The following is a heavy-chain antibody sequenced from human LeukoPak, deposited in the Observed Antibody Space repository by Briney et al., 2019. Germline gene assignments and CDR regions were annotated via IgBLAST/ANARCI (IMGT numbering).Heavy chain of an antibody. V-gene: IGHV3-20*04. CDR1: GFTFGNYG. D-gene: IGHD4-17*01. Sequence: GGSLRLSCAASGFTFGNYGMSWVRQAPGKGVEWVSGINWNGGSTGYADSVEGRFTISRDNAKNSQYLQMNSLRVEDTALYYCARAQTYGDSRLPLDYWGQGTLVTVSS. CDR2: INWNGGST. CDR3: ARAQTYGDSRLPLDY. J-gene: IGHJ4*02.